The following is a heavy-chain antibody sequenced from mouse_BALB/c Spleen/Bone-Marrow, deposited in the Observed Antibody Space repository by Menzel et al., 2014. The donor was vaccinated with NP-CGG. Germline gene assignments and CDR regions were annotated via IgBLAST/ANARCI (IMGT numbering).Heavy chain of an antibody. CDR1: GYTFTTYY. J-gene: IGHJ4*01. CDR2: INPGNGGT. Sequence: VKLQESGTELVKPGASVKLSCKAPGYTFTTYYIYWVKQRAGQGLEWIGEINPGNGGTNFNEKYKSKATLTVDKSSSTSYMQLSSLTSEDSAVYYCTRDGHNYYAMDYWGQGTSVTVSS. CDR3: TRDGHNYYAMDY. D-gene: IGHD2-3*01. V-gene: IGHV1-53*01.